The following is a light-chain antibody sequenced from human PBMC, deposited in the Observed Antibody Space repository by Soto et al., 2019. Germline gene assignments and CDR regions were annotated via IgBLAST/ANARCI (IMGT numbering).Light chain of an antibody. CDR1: QDIDIY. V-gene: IGKV1-39*01. J-gene: IGKJ2*01. CDR3: QQSYSAPFN. Sequence: DIQMTQSPSSLSASVGNRVSITCRASQDIDIYLNWYQHKPGKAPKLLIFATSELRSGVPSRFSGGGSGTDFALTISSLQPEDFATYYCQQSYSAPFNFGQG. CDR2: ATS.